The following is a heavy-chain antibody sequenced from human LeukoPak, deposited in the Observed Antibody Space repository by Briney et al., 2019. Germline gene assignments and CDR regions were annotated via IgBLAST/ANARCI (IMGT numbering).Heavy chain of an antibody. D-gene: IGHD1-26*01. CDR2: FNGSGDRT. V-gene: IGHV3-23*01. CDR3: ARRGSYYPFDY. CDR1: GFTFSNYA. Sequence: LPGGSLRLSCAASGFTFSNYAMSWVRQAPGKGLEWVSGFNGSGDRTYYADSVKGRFTISRDNSKNTLYLQMNNLRAGDTAVYYCARRGSYYPFDYWGQGTLVTVSS. J-gene: IGHJ4*02.